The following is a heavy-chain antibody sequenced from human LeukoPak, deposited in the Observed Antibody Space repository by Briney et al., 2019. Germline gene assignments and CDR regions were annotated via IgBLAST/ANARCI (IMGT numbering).Heavy chain of an antibody. CDR2: IYTSGST. D-gene: IGHD3-22*01. CDR1: GGSISSGSYY. V-gene: IGHV4-61*02. Sequence: SETLSLTCTVSGGSISSGSYYWSWIRQPAGKGLEWIGRIYTSGSTNYNPSLKSRVTISVDTSKNQFSLKLSSVTAADTAVYYYAREGSYDSSGYYYVHYWGQGTLVTVSS. CDR3: AREGSYDSSGYYYVHY. J-gene: IGHJ4*02.